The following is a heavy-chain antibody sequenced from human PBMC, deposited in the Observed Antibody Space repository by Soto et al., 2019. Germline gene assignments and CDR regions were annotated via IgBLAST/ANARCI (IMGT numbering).Heavy chain of an antibody. D-gene: IGHD6-13*01. Sequence: QVQLVQSGAEVKKPGSLVKVSCKASGGTFSSYAISWVRQAPGQGLEWMGGIIPIFGTANYAQKFQGRVTITADESTSTAYMELSSLRSEDTAVYYCARDRVAAAGRRYYYYGMDVWGQGTTVTVSS. CDR1: GGTFSSYA. CDR2: IIPIFGTA. J-gene: IGHJ6*02. CDR3: ARDRVAAAGRRYYYYGMDV. V-gene: IGHV1-69*12.